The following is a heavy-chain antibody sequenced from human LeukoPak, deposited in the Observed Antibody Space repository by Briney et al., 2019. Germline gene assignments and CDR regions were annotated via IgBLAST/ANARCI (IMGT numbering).Heavy chain of an antibody. V-gene: IGHV1-69*13. J-gene: IGHJ4*02. CDR3: ARGADYGDYDDYFDY. D-gene: IGHD4-17*01. Sequence: ASVKVSCKXSGGTFSSYAISWVRQAPGQGLEWMGGIIPIFGTANYAQKFQGRVTITADESTSTAYMELNSLRSEDTAVYYCARGADYGDYDDYFDYWGQGTLVTVSS. CDR2: IIPIFGTA. CDR1: GGTFSSYA.